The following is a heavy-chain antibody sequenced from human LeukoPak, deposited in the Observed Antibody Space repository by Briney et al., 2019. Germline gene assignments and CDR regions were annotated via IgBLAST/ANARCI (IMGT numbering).Heavy chain of an antibody. Sequence: SETLSLTCAVYGGSFSGYYWSWIRQPPGKGLEWIGEINHSGSTNYNPSLKSRVTISVDTSKNRFSLKLSSVTAAYTAVYYCARGQLRRWFDPWGQGTLVTVSS. CDR1: GGSFSGYY. CDR3: ARGQLRRWFDP. V-gene: IGHV4-34*01. D-gene: IGHD2-2*01. J-gene: IGHJ5*02. CDR2: INHSGST.